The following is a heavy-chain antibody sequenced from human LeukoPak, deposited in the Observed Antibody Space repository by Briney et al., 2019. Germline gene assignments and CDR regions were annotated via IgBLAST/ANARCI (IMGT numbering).Heavy chain of an antibody. CDR1: GGSISSSSYY. J-gene: IGHJ5*02. Sequence: SETLSLTCTVSGGSISSSSYYWGWIRQPPGKGLEWIGSIYYSGSTYYNPSLKSRVTISVDTSKNQFSLKLSSVTAADTAVYYCARGGIQLWSNNWVDPWGQGILVTVSS. D-gene: IGHD5-18*01. CDR3: ARGGIQLWSNNWVDP. V-gene: IGHV4-39*07. CDR2: IYYSGST.